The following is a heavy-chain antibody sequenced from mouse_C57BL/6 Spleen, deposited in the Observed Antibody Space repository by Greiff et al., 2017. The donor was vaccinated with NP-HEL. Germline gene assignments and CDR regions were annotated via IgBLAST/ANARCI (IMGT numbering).Heavy chain of an antibody. D-gene: IGHD1-1*01. CDR2: INPGSGGT. CDR3: ARSNYGSSYEGYYAMDY. CDR1: GYAFTNYL. V-gene: IGHV1-54*01. Sequence: VQLQQSGAELVRPGTSVEVSCKASGYAFTNYLIEWVKQRPGQGLAWIGVINPGSGGTNYNEKFKGKATLTADKSSSTAYMQLSSLTSEDSAVYFCARSNYGSSYEGYYAMDYWGQGTSVTVSS. J-gene: IGHJ4*01.